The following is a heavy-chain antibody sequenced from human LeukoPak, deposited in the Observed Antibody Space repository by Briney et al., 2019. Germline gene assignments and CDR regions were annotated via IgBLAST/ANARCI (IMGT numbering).Heavy chain of an antibody. V-gene: IGHV1-2*02. CDR3: ARDPSSYDSSGYQGDY. CDR2: INPNSGGT. CDR1: GYTFTGYY. J-gene: IGHJ4*02. D-gene: IGHD3-22*01. Sequence: GASVKVSCKASGYTFTGYYMHWVRQAPGQGLEWMGWINPNSGGTNYAQKFQGRVTMTRDTSISTAYMELSRLRSDDTAAYYCARDPSSYDSSGYQGDYWGQGTLVTVSS.